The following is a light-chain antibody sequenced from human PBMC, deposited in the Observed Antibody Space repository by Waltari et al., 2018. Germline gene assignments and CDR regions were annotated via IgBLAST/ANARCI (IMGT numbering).Light chain of an antibody. J-gene: IGLJ2*01. Sequence: HSALTQPASVSGSRGQSITISCTGSIRDIGNYNYVSWYQPHPGKAPNLMIFDVSNRPSGVSNRFSGSTSGNTASLTISGLQAEDEADYYCSSYISSDTLELFGGGTSLTVL. CDR1: IRDIGNYNY. CDR3: SSYISSDTLEL. V-gene: IGLV2-14*03. CDR2: DVS.